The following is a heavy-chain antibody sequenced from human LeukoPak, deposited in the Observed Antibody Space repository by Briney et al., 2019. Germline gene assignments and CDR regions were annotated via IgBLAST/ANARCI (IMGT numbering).Heavy chain of an antibody. J-gene: IGHJ3*02. CDR1: GFTFSNHG. CDR2: ISGSGGRT. Sequence: GGSLRLSCAASGFTFSNHGMNWVRQAPGKGLEWVSGISGSGGRTYYADSVKGRFTISRDNSKNTVYLQMNSLRAEDTAVYYCAKDRSYGAFEIWGQGTMVTVSS. CDR3: AKDRSYGAFEI. V-gene: IGHV3-23*01. D-gene: IGHD3-10*01.